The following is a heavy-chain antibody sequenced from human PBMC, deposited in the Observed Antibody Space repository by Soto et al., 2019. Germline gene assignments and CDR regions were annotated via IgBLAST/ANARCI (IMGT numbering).Heavy chain of an antibody. CDR1: GFTISTFA. Sequence: EVQLLESGGGLVQPGGSLRLSCAASGFTISTFAMTWVRQAPGKGPECVSGVTGSGGQIHYADSVKGRFTISKDNSKNTLYLQMSNLRDEDTALYYCAKDAVYKDGLWLMDSWGQGTLVTVSS. D-gene: IGHD2-21*01. CDR2: VTGSGGQI. V-gene: IGHV3-23*01. CDR3: AKDAVYKDGLWLMDS. J-gene: IGHJ5*02.